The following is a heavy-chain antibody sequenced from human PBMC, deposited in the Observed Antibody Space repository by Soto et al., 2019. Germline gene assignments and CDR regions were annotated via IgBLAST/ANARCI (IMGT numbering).Heavy chain of an antibody. CDR2: ISSSGDNI. Sequence: LRLSCVGSGFSFSDHSMNWVRRAPGKGLQWVSYISSSGDNIHYADSVKGRFTVSRDNAKNTLFLRMNSLRDDDAAMYYCARLPKGSLVTAWGQGTLVTVSS. D-gene: IGHD2-21*02. CDR1: GFSFSDHS. J-gene: IGHJ4*02. CDR3: ARLPKGSLVTA. V-gene: IGHV3-48*02.